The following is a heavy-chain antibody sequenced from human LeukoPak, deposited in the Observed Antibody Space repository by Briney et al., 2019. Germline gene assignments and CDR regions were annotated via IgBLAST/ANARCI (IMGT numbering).Heavy chain of an antibody. CDR2: IYHTESP. J-gene: IGHJ4*02. V-gene: IGHV4-59*13. D-gene: IGHD5-24*01. CDR3: VRGLRRDGYSLFDY. Sequence: PSETLSLTCCVSGCSISSYYWSWLRQPPRKGLEWIGCIYHTESPKYNPSLKSHFTISVDTSTNQLSLKVSYVTAADTAVYFCVRGLRRDGYSLFDYWGQGTLVTVSS. CDR1: GCSISSYY.